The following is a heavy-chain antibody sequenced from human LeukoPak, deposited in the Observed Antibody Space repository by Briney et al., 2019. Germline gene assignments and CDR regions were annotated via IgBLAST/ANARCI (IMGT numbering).Heavy chain of an antibody. CDR3: AINWND. CDR1: GGAFNIYT. J-gene: IGHJ4*02. V-gene: IGHV1-69*02. D-gene: IGHD1-1*01. CDR2: IIPILGIA. Sequence: SVKVSCKASGGAFNIYTITWVRQAPGQGLELMGRIIPILGIANYAQKFQRRVTITADKSTSTAYMELSSLRSEDTAVYYCAINWNDWGQGTLVTVSS.